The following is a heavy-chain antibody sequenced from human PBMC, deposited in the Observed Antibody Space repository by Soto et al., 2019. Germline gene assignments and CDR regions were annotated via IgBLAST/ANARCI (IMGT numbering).Heavy chain of an antibody. Sequence: ASVKVSCKASGGTFSSYTISWVRQAPGQGLEWMGRIIPILGIANYAQKFQGRVTITADKSTSTAYMELSSLRSEDTAVYYCAREGQTGWSLVNYYFDYWGQGTLVTVSS. CDR1: GGTFSSYT. CDR2: IIPILGIA. D-gene: IGHD6-19*01. CDR3: AREGQTGWSLVNYYFDY. J-gene: IGHJ4*02. V-gene: IGHV1-69*04.